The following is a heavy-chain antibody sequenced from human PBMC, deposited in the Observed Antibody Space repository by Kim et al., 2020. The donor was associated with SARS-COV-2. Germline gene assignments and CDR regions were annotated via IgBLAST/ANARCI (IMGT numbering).Heavy chain of an antibody. J-gene: IGHJ3*02. D-gene: IGHD3-10*01. V-gene: IGHV1-18*04. CDR1: GDTFTKYT. Sequence: ASVKVSRKSSGDTFTKYTISWVRQAPGQGLEWMGWVSAYNGNTDYAQKFQGRVTMTTDTSTRIAYMELRSLRSDDTAVYYCAAYHSGSTNYPIWGQGTMVIVSS. CDR2: VSAYNGNT. CDR3: AAYHSGSTNYPI.